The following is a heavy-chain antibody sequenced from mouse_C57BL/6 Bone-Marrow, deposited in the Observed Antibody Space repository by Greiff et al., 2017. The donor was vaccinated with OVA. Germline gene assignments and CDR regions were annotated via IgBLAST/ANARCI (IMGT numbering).Heavy chain of an antibody. Sequence: EVKLEESGGGLVQPGGSMKLSCAASGFTFSDAWMDWVRQSPEKGLEWVAEIRNKANNPATYYAESVKGRFTISRDDSKSSVYLQMNSLRAEDTGIYYCTGWDFDYWGQGTTLTVSS. CDR3: TGWDFDY. V-gene: IGHV6-6*01. CDR1: GFTFSDAW. J-gene: IGHJ2*01. CDR2: IRNKANNPAT. D-gene: IGHD3-3*01.